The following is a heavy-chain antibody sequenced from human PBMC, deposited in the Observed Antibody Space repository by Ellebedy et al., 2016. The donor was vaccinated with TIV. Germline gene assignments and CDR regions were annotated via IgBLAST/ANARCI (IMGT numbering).Heavy chain of an antibody. CDR2: IRQDGSEI. CDR1: GFTFGSYW. CDR3: ARDGGSYWEYYNGMDV. D-gene: IGHD1-26*01. V-gene: IGHV3-7*03. Sequence: GGSLRLSXAAPGFTFGSYWVDWVRQAPGKGLEWVANIRQDGSEIYYVDSVKGRFTISRDNAKKSLYLQMNSLRGEDTAVYYCARDGGSYWEYYNGMDVWGQGTTVTVSS. J-gene: IGHJ6*02.